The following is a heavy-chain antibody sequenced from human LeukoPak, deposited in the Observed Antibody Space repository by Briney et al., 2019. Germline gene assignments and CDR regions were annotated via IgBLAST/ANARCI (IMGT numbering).Heavy chain of an antibody. V-gene: IGHV1-2*02. D-gene: IGHD4-11*01. CDR2: INPNSGGT. CDR1: GYTFTGYQ. J-gene: IGHJ4*02. CDR3: ARRYLTTDFDY. Sequence: GASVKVSCKASGYTFTGYQMHWVRQAPGQGLEWMGWINPNSGGTNYAQKFQGRVTMARDTSISTAYMELSRLRSDDTAVYYCARRYLTTDFDYWGQGTLVTVSS.